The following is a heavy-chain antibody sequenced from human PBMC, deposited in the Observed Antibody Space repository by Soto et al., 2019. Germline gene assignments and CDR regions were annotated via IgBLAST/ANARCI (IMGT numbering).Heavy chain of an antibody. CDR3: VIDLGDFDF. V-gene: IGHV1-69*02. CDR1: AGTFNNHS. Sequence: QVQLVQSGTEVKKPGSSVAVSCQASAGTFNNHSLSWVRQAPGQGLEWMGRSIPILGRADYSQKFQGRLTLTVDKSTSTADMELSSLPSEDTAVYYCVIDLGDFDFWGQGTLVTVSS. J-gene: IGHJ4*02. CDR2: SIPILGRA.